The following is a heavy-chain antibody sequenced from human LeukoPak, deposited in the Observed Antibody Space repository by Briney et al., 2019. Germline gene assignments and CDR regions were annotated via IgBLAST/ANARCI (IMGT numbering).Heavy chain of an antibody. V-gene: IGHV1-69*01. Sequence: ASVKVSCKASGGTFSSYAISWVRQAPGQGLEWMGGIIPIFGTANYAQKFQGRVTITADESTSTAYMELSSLRSEDTAVYYCARARYSSSSGYYYYYMDVWGKGTTVTVSS. CDR3: ARARYSSSSGYYYYYMDV. CDR1: GGTFSSYA. J-gene: IGHJ6*03. CDR2: IIPIFGTA. D-gene: IGHD6-6*01.